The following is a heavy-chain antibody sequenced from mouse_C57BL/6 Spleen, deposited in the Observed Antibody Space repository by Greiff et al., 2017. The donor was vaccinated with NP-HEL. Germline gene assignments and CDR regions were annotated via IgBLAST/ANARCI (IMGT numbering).Heavy chain of an antibody. CDR2: INPSNGST. V-gene: IGHV1-53*01. D-gene: IGHD2-4*01. J-gene: IGHJ3*01. CDR3: ARYKITTRWFAY. CDR1: GYTFTGYW. Sequence: QVQLQQPGTELVKPGASVKLSCKASGYTFTGYWMHWVKQRPGQGLEWIGNINPSNGSTNYNEKFKGKATLTVDKSSSTAYMQLSSLTSEDSAVYYCARYKITTRWFAYWGQGTPVTVSA.